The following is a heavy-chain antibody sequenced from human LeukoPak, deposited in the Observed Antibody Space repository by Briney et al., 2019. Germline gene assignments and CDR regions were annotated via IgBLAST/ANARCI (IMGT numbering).Heavy chain of an antibody. CDR1: GYTFTNFG. V-gene: IGHV1-18*01. Sequence: GASVKVSCKASGYTFTNFGISWVRQAPGQGLEWMGWISGNNDNTNYAQKFQGRVTMTTDTSTSTAYMELKSLRADDTAVYYCARDLTPLSGTLNYWGQGTLVTVSS. CDR2: ISGNNDNT. J-gene: IGHJ4*02. D-gene: IGHD6-13*01. CDR3: ARDLTPLSGTLNY.